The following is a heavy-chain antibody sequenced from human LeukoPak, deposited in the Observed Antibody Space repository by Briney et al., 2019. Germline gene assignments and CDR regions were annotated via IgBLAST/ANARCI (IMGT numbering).Heavy chain of an antibody. D-gene: IGHD2-15*01. CDR3: ARRAYSSGFDP. V-gene: IGHV4-34*01. Sequence: SETLSLTCAVYGGSFSGYYWSWIRQPPGKGLEWIGEINHSGSTNYNPSLKSRVTMSVDTSKNQFSLRLSSVTAADTAVYYCARRAYSSGFDPRGQGTLVTVSS. J-gene: IGHJ5*02. CDR1: GGSFSGYY. CDR2: INHSGST.